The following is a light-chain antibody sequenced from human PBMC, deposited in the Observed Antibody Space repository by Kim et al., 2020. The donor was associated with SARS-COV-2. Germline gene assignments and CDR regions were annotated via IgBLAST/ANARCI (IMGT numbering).Light chain of an antibody. CDR3: QQYYNYSQA. CDR2: EAS. CDR1: QRISNS. Sequence: DIQMTQSPSTLSASVGDRVTITCRASQRISNSLAWYQQRPGKAPTLLIYEASSLESGVPSRFSGTGSGTEFTLTISSLQPDDFATYYCQQYYNYSQAFGQGTEVDIK. V-gene: IGKV1-5*01. J-gene: IGKJ1*01.